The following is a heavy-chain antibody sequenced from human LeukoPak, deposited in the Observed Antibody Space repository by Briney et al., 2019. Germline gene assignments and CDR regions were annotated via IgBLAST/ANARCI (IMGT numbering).Heavy chain of an antibody. J-gene: IGHJ5*02. Sequence: ASVKVSCKASGYTLTGYYMHWVRQAPGQGLEWMGWINPNSGGTNYAQKFQGRVTMTRDTSISTAYMELSRLRSDDTAVYYCATTGTSGPNWFDPWGQGTLVTVSS. CDR2: INPNSGGT. V-gene: IGHV1-2*02. D-gene: IGHD1-1*01. CDR1: GYTLTGYY. CDR3: ATTGTSGPNWFDP.